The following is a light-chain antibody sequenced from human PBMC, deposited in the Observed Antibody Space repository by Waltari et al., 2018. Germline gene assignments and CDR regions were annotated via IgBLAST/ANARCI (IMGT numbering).Light chain of an antibody. V-gene: IGKV2-30*02. Sequence: DVVLTQSPLSLPVSLGQPASISCRSSQSLGRFDGNTYLIWFQQRPGQSPRRLIYMVSVRDSGVPDRFSGSGSGTDFTLKISRVEAEDVGVYYCMQYTHWPWTFGQGTKVEIK. J-gene: IGKJ1*01. CDR3: MQYTHWPWT. CDR2: MVS. CDR1: QSLGRFDGNTY.